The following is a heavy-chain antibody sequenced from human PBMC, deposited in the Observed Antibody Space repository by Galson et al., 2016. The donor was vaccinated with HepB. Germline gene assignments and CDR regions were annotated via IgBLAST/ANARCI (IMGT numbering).Heavy chain of an antibody. CDR1: GISFSTFS. Sequence: SLRLSCAASGISFSTFSMNWVRQAPGQGLEWLSSISSNGDFINYADSVKGRFTISRDNADNSLFLHMSSLRAEDTAIYYCARGEKGYSEGASWGQGTLVTVSS. CDR3: ARGEKGYSEGAS. V-gene: IGHV3-21*01. D-gene: IGHD5-18*01. J-gene: IGHJ5*02. CDR2: ISSNGDFI.